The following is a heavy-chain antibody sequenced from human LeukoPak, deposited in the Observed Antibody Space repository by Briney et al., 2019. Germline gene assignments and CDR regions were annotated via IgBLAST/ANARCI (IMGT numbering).Heavy chain of an antibody. CDR3: ARVPGREVRGVIKHPDY. J-gene: IGHJ4*02. V-gene: IGHV4-39*07. CDR1: GGSISSATYS. CDR2: ISYSGST. Sequence: SETLSLTCTVPGGSISSATYSWGWIRQPPGKGLQWIGSISYSGSTYYNPSLSLKSRVTISVDTSKNQFSLKLSSVTAADTAVYYCARVPGREVRGVIKHPDYWGQGTLVTVSS. D-gene: IGHD3-10*01.